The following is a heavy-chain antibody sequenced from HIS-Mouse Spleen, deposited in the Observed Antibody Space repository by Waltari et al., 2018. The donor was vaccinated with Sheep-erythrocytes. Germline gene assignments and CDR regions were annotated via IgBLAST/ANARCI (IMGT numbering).Heavy chain of an antibody. Sequence: VQLVESGGGLVKPGGSLRLSCAASGFTFSSYSMNWVRQAPGQVREWVSSISSSSSYIEYADSVKSRFTSSRDNAKNSLYLQMNSLRAEDTAVYYCARDSTSDAFDIWGQGTMVTVSS. J-gene: IGHJ3*02. CDR2: ISSSSSYI. V-gene: IGHV3-21*01. D-gene: IGHD6-6*01. CDR3: ARDSTSDAFDI. CDR1: GFTFSSYS.